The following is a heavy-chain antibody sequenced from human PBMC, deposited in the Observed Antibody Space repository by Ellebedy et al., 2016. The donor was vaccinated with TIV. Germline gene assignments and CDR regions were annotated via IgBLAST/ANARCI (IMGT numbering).Heavy chain of an antibody. CDR2: ISGDGGHT. J-gene: IGHJ4*02. V-gene: IGHV3-43*02. CDR3: TRVNGECYFDY. CDR1: GFTFDDYA. Sequence: PGGSLRLSCAASGFTFDDYAMYWVRQGQGKGQEWVSLISGDGGHTYYADSVKGRFTISRDNSKNSLYLQMHSLRTEDTALYYYTRVNGECYFDYWGQGTLVTVSS.